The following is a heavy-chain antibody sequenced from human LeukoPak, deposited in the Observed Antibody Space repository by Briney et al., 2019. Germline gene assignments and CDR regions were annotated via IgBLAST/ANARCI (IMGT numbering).Heavy chain of an antibody. J-gene: IGHJ4*02. V-gene: IGHV3-23*01. D-gene: IGHD1-26*01. CDR3: AKGKVGYDV. CDR1: GFTLNIFH. CDR2: ISNSGDNT. Sequence: GGSLRLSCAASGFTLNIFHMSWVRQPPGKGLEWVSAISNSGDNTYYADSVKGRFTISRDNSRNTLYLQMDSLRAEDTAVYYCAKGKVGYDVWGQGTLVTVSS.